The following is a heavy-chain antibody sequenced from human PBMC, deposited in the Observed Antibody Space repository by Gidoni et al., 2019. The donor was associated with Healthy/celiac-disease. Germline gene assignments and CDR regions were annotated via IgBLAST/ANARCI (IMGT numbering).Heavy chain of an antibody. Sequence: EVQLVSSGRRLATPGGSLRLTGAASGFTFSNVWMSWVRQAPGKGLEWVGRIKSKTDGGTTDYAAPVKGRFTISRDDSKNTLYLQMNSLKTEDTAVYYCTTEYTVAGTRGSRGRGRWGQGTLVTVSS. J-gene: IGHJ4*02. CDR1: GFTFSNVW. CDR3: TTEYTVAGTRGSRGRGR. V-gene: IGHV3-15*01. CDR2: IKSKTDGGTT. D-gene: IGHD6-19*01.